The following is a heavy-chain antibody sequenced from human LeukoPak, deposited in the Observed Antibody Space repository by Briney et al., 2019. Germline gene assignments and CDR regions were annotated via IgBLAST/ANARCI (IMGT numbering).Heavy chain of an antibody. V-gene: IGHV4-59*01. CDR1: GGSFTTYY. CDR2: IYYSGST. D-gene: IGHD2-15*01. CDR3: ARKTCSGGSCPFDY. J-gene: IGHJ4*02. Sequence: SETLSLTCAVYGGSFTTYYWSWIRQPPGKGLEWIGYIYYSGSTNYNPSLKSRVTISVDTSKNQFSLKLSSVTAADTAVYYCARKTCSGGSCPFDYWGQGTLVTVPS.